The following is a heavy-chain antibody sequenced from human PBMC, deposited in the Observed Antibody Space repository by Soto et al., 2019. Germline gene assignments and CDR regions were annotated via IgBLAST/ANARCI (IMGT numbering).Heavy chain of an antibody. V-gene: IGHV4-39*01. D-gene: IGHD6-13*01. J-gene: IGHJ5*02. CDR3: ARPKTIGAAAGKGWFDP. CDR2: IVYTGST. CDR1: CGSIDSNRYC. Sequence: PLVMMSLPCTVSCGSIDSNRYCCAWIGKPPGKGLEWIGSIVYTGSTYYSPPLKGRLIISVDPSKNQSSLKLTSVTAADTAMYYCARPKTIGAAAGKGWFDPWGQGTLVTVSS.